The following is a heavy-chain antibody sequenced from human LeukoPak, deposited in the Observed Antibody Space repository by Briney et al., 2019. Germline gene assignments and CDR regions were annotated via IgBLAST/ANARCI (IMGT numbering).Heavy chain of an antibody. CDR3: ATYYDFWSGYSRSYYFDY. D-gene: IGHD3-3*01. V-gene: IGHV3-48*01. CDR1: GFTFSSYS. J-gene: IGHJ4*02. Sequence: GGSLRLSCAASGFTFSSYSMNWVRQAPRKGLEWVSYISSSSSTIYYADSVKGRFTISRDNAKNSLYLQMNSLRAEDTAVYYCATYYDFWSGYSRSYYFDYWGQGTLVTVSS. CDR2: ISSSSSTI.